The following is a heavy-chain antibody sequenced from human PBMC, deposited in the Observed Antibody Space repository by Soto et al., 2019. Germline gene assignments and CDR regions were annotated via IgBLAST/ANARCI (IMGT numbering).Heavy chain of an antibody. J-gene: IGHJ4*02. CDR1: GGSFSGYY. Sequence: SETLSLTCAVYGGSFSGYYWSWIRQPPGKGLEWIGEINHSGSTNYNPSLKSRVTISVDTSKNQFSLKLSSVTAADTAVYYCARGPEYYYDSSGYLAYWGQGTLVTVSS. D-gene: IGHD3-22*01. V-gene: IGHV4-34*01. CDR3: ARGPEYYYDSSGYLAY. CDR2: INHSGST.